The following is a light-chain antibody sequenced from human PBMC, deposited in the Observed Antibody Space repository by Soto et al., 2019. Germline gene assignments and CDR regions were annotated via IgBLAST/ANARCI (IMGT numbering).Light chain of an antibody. CDR1: QSVGSY. CDR3: QQRSNWPIT. Sequence: EIVLTQSPATLSLSPGERATLSCRASQSVGSYLVWYQQKPVQAPRLLIYDASNRATGIPARFSGSGSGTDFTLTISSLEPEDFAVYYCQQRSNWPITFGQGTRLEIK. J-gene: IGKJ5*01. V-gene: IGKV3-11*01. CDR2: DAS.